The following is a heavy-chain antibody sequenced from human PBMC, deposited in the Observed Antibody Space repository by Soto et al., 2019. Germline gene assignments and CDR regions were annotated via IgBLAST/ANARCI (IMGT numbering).Heavy chain of an antibody. J-gene: IGHJ4*02. D-gene: IGHD6-13*01. V-gene: IGHV1-18*01. CDR3: AGNIAAAGTSPWFDY. Sequence: VASVKVSCKASGYTFTSYGISWVRQAPGQGLEWMGWISAYNGNTNYAQKLQGRVTMTTDTSTSTAYMELRSLRSDDTAVYYCAGNIAAAGTSPWFDYWGPGTLVTVSS. CDR1: GYTFTSYG. CDR2: ISAYNGNT.